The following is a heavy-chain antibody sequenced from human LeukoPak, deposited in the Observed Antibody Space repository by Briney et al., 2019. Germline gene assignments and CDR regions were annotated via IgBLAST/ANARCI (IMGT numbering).Heavy chain of an antibody. Sequence: GGSLRLSCVASGFTFSTYGMHWVRQAPGKGLEWVAFIRYNGSNEYLDSVKGRFTISRDNSKNTLYLQMNSLKPEDTAVYYCANLARPLDYWGQGALVTVSS. J-gene: IGHJ4*02. V-gene: IGHV3-30*02. CDR1: GFTFSTYG. D-gene: IGHD6-6*01. CDR2: IRYNGSNE. CDR3: ANLARPLDY.